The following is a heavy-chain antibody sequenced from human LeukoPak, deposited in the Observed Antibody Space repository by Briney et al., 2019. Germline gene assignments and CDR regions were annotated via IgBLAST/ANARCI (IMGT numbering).Heavy chain of an antibody. CDR1: GFTFSDYY. Sequence: GGSLRLSCAASGFTFSDYYMSWIRQAPGRGLEWVSYISWDSSYTSYADSVKGRFTISRDNSKNTLYLQMGSLRAEDMAVYYCARSWSGSYYDNWGQGTLVTVSS. J-gene: IGHJ4*02. CDR3: ARSWSGSYYDN. D-gene: IGHD3-10*01. V-gene: IGHV3-11*06. CDR2: ISWDSSYT.